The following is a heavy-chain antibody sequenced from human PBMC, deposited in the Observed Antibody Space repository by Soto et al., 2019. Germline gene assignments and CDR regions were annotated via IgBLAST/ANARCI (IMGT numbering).Heavy chain of an antibody. J-gene: IGHJ4*02. CDR2: IYYSGST. CDR1: GFSLTTNKMS. Sequence: SGPTLVNPTQTLTLTCTFSGFSLTTNKMSVSWIRQPPGKGLEWIGYIYYSGSTYYNPSLKSRVTISVDTSKNQFSLKLSSVTAADTAVYYCARADSGYDPFDYWGQGTLVTVSS. CDR3: ARADSGYDPFDY. D-gene: IGHD5-12*01. V-gene: IGHV4-31*03.